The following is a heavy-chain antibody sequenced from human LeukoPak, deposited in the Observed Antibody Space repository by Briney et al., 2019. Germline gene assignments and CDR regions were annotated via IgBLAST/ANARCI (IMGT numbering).Heavy chain of an antibody. CDR1: GYSFTSYW. CDR3: ARQWRRTGTTGKGAFDI. D-gene: IGHD1-1*01. V-gene: IGHV5-51*01. CDR2: IYPGDSDT. J-gene: IGHJ3*02. Sequence: GESLKISCKGSGYSFTSYWIGWVRQMPGKGLEWMGIIYPGDSDTRYSPSFQGQVTISADKSISTAYLQWSGLKASDTAMYYCARQWRRTGTTGKGAFDIWGQGTMVTVSS.